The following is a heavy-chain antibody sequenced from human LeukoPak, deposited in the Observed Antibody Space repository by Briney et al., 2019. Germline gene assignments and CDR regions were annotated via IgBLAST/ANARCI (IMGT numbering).Heavy chain of an antibody. CDR2: IKQDGSEK. Sequence: GGSLRLSCAASGFTFSSYSMNWVRQAPGKGLEWVANIKQDGSEKYYVDSVKGRFTISRDNAKNSLYLQMNSLRAEDTAVYYCARVMGASYYYYYYVDVWGKGTTVTVSS. CDR3: ARVMGASYYYYYYVDV. J-gene: IGHJ6*03. V-gene: IGHV3-7*01. CDR1: GFTFSSYS. D-gene: IGHD1-26*01.